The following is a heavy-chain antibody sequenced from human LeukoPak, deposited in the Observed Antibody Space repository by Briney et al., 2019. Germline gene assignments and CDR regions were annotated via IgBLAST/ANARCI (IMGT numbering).Heavy chain of an antibody. CDR1: GGTFSSYA. CDR3: ATDLLSTMIVVAGGY. Sequence: GSSVKVSCKASGGTFSSYAISWERQAPGQGLEWMGRIIPIRGIANYAQKFQGRVTITADKSTSTAYMELSSLRSEDTAVYYCATDLLSTMIVVAGGYWGQGTLVTVSS. J-gene: IGHJ4*02. V-gene: IGHV1-69*04. D-gene: IGHD3-22*01. CDR2: IIPIRGIA.